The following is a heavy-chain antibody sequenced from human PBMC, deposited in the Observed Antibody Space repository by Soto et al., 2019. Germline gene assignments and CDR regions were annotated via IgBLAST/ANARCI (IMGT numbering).Heavy chain of an antibody. CDR3: ARVMVPRSDYYYGMDV. CDR2: INAGNGNT. D-gene: IGHD3-10*01. Sequence: QVQLVQSGAEVKKPGASVKVSCKASGYTFTSYAMHWVRQAPGQRLEWMGWINAGNGNTKYSQKFQGRVTITRDTSASTAYMELSSLRSEDTAVYYCARVMVPRSDYYYGMDVWGQGTTVTVSS. J-gene: IGHJ6*02. CDR1: GYTFTSYA. V-gene: IGHV1-3*01.